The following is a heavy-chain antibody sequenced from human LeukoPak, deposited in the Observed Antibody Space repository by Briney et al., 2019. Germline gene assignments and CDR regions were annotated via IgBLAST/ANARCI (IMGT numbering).Heavy chain of an antibody. J-gene: IGHJ6*02. D-gene: IGHD2-15*01. CDR2: IKQDGSEK. Sequence: GSLRLSCAASGFTFSSYWMSWVRQAPGKGLEWVANIKQDGSEKYYVDSVKGRFTISRDNAMNSLYLQMNSLRAEDTAVYYCARDTLGYCSGGSCYPGFYYYYGMDVWGQGTTVTVSS. CDR1: GFTFSSYW. V-gene: IGHV3-7*03. CDR3: ARDTLGYCSGGSCYPGFYYYYGMDV.